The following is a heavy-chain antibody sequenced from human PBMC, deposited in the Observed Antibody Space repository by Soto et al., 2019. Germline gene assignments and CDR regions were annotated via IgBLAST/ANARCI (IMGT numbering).Heavy chain of an antibody. Sequence: QVQLQESGPGLVKPSQTLSLTCPVSGGSISSVDYYWSWIRQHPGKGLEWIGYVRYGGRTYYEPSLKSRVTRSGDTSKNEIALNLRSVTAADTAVYYCARNSHLGDLSLGYWGQGTLVTVSS. D-gene: IGHD3-16*02. J-gene: IGHJ4*02. CDR2: VRYGGRT. V-gene: IGHV4-31*03. CDR1: GGSISSVDYY. CDR3: ARNSHLGDLSLGY.